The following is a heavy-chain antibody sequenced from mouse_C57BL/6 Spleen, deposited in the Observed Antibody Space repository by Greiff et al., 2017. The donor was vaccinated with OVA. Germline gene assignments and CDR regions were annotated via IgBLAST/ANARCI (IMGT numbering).Heavy chain of an antibody. CDR3: AGKAGSHWYFDV. V-gene: IGHV1-19*01. Sequence: VQLQQSGPVLVKPGASVKMSCKASGYTFTDYYMNWVKQSHGKSLEWIGVINPYNGGTSYNQKFKGKATLTVDKSSSTAYMELNSLTSEDSAVYYCAGKAGSHWYFDVWGTGTTVTVSS. CDR2: INPYNGGT. J-gene: IGHJ1*03. CDR1: GYTFTDYY. D-gene: IGHD6-2*01.